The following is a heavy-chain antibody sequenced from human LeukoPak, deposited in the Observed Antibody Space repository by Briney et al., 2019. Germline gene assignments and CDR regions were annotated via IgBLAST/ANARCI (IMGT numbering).Heavy chain of an antibody. D-gene: IGHD3-9*01. CDR1: GFTFSSYW. V-gene: IGHV3-7*01. CDR3: ARGKEYFDWLLRAYYFDY. J-gene: IGHJ4*02. CDR2: IKKDGSEK. Sequence: QAGGSLRLSCAASGFTFSSYWMSWVRQAPGKGLEWVANIKKDGSEKYYVDSVKGRFTISRDNAKNSLYLQMNSLRAEDTAVYYCARGKEYFDWLLRAYYFDYWGQGTLVTVSS.